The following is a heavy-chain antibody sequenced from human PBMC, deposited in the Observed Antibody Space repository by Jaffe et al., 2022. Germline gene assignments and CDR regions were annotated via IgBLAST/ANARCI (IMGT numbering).Heavy chain of an antibody. CDR2: IRYDGSNK. V-gene: IGHV3-30*02. Sequence: QVQLVESGGGVVQPGGSLRLSCAASGFTFSSYGMHWVRQAPGKGLEWVAFIRYDGSNKYYADSVKGRFTISRDNSKNTLYLQMNSLRAEDTAVYYCAKDPSQWLVLGCYFDYWGQGTLVTVSS. CDR3: AKDPSQWLVLGCYFDY. CDR1: GFTFSSYG. D-gene: IGHD6-19*01. J-gene: IGHJ4*02.